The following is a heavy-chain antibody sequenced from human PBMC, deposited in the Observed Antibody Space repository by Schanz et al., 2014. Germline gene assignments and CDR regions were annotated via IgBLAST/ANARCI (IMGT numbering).Heavy chain of an antibody. J-gene: IGHJ5*02. CDR1: GFTFSSYA. Sequence: QVQLVESGGGVVQPGGSLRLSCSASGFTFSSYAMHWVRQASGKGLEYVSAITRSGGGTYYSDSVKGRFTISRDNSKNTLYLQMNSLRAEDTAVYYCARDLEGYDGGGGGFDPWGQGTLVTVSS. D-gene: IGHD2-21*01. CDR3: ARDLEGYDGGGGGFDP. CDR2: ITRSGGGT. V-gene: IGHV3-64*04.